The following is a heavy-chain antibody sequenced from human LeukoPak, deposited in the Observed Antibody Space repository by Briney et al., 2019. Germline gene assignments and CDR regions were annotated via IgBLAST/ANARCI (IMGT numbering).Heavy chain of an antibody. CDR3: ARDRDPTYYYDSSGPGAFDI. J-gene: IGHJ3*02. Sequence: SETLSLTCTVSGDSISSSSYYWGWIRQHPGKGLEWIGYIYYSGSTYYNPSLKSRVTISVDTSKNQFSLKLSSVTAADTAVYYWARDRDPTYYYDSSGPGAFDIWGQGTMVTVSS. CDR2: IYYSGST. V-gene: IGHV4-31*03. D-gene: IGHD3-22*01. CDR1: GDSISSSSYY.